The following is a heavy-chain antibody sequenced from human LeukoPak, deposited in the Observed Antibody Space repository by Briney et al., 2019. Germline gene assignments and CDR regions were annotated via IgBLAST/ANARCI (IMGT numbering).Heavy chain of an antibody. CDR2: INPSGGST. Sequence: ASVKVSCKASGYTFTSYGISWVRQAPGQGLEWMGIINPSGGSTSYAQKFQGRVTMTRDTSTSTVYMELSSLRSEDTAVYYCARDIGGAAGTYNWFDPWGQGTLVTVSS. V-gene: IGHV1-46*01. J-gene: IGHJ5*02. CDR3: ARDIGGAAGTYNWFDP. D-gene: IGHD1-26*01. CDR1: GYTFTSYG.